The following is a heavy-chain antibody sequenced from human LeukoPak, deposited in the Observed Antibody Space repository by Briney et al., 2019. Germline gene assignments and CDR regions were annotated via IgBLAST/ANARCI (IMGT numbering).Heavy chain of an antibody. CDR2: IWYDGSNK. V-gene: IGHV3-33*08. Sequence: GGSLRLSCVASGFTFSSYWMHWVRQAPGKGLEWVAVIWYDGSNKYYADSVKGRFTISRDNSKNTLYLQMNSLRAEDTAVYYCARDYCGGDCYSADYWGQGTLVTVSS. CDR3: ARDYCGGDCYSADY. D-gene: IGHD2-21*02. CDR1: GFTFSSYW. J-gene: IGHJ4*02.